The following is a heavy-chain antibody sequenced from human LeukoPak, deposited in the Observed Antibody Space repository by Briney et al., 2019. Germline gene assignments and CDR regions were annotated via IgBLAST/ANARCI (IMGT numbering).Heavy chain of an antibody. Sequence: PGESLKISCKGSGYRFTSYWISWVRQVPGKGLEWMGRIDPSDSYTNYSPSFQGHVTISADKSISTAYLQWSSLKASDTAMYYCARARAAGGRWSDLDYWGQGTLVTVSS. CDR1: GYRFTSYW. D-gene: IGHD6-13*01. CDR3: ARARAAGGRWSDLDY. V-gene: IGHV5-10-1*01. J-gene: IGHJ4*02. CDR2: IDPSDSYT.